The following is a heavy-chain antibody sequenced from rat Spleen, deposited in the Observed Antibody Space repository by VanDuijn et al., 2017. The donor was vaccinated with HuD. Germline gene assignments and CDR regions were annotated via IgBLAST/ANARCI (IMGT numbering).Heavy chain of an antibody. D-gene: IGHD1-9*01. CDR3: ARDTYLGYNFDY. CDR1: GFSLTSYS. Sequence: QVQLKESGPGLVQPSEALSLTCTVSGFSLTSYSVGWVRQLSGKGPEWMVRMWFDGDTAYNSALKSRLRISRDTSKNQVFLEMNSLQTEDTATYYCARDTYLGYNFDYWGQGVMVTVSS. J-gene: IGHJ2*01. V-gene: IGHV2-34*01. CDR2: MWFDGDT.